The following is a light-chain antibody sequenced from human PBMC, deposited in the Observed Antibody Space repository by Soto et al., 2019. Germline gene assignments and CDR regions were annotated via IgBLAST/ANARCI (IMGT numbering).Light chain of an antibody. CDR3: AAWDDSLSGPDVV. CDR1: SSNIGSNY. V-gene: IGLV1-47*01. CDR2: RNN. J-gene: IGLJ2*01. Sequence: QSVLTQPPSASGTPGQRVTTSCSGSSSNIGSNYVYWYQQLPGTAPKLLIYRNNQRPSGVPDRFSGSKSGTSASLAISGLGSEDEADYYCAAWDDSLSGPDVVFGGGTQLTVL.